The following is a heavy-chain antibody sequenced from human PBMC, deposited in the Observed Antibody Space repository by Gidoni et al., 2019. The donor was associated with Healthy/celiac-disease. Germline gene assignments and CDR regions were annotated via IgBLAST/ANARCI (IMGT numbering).Heavy chain of an antibody. CDR3: ARAPYYDFWSGYYTAEYFQH. V-gene: IGHV4-34*01. CDR2: INHSGST. Sequence: QVQLQQWGAGLLKPSETLPLTCAVYGWSFSGYYWSWIRQPPGKGLEWIGEINHSGSTNYNPSLKSRVTISVDTSKNQFSLKLSSVTAADTAVYYCARAPYYDFWSGYYTAEYFQHWGQGTLVTVSS. CDR1: GWSFSGYY. D-gene: IGHD3-3*01. J-gene: IGHJ1*01.